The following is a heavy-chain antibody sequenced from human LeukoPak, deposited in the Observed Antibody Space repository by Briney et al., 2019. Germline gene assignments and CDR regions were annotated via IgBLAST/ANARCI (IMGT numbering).Heavy chain of an antibody. D-gene: IGHD4-17*01. V-gene: IGHV3-53*01. J-gene: IGHJ4*02. CDR2: IYGGHAA. CDR1: GFTVSTVY. Sequence: GGSLRLSCAASGFTVSTVYMTWVRQAPGKGLEWVSVIYGGHAAYYADSVKDRFTISRDNPKNTLNLQMNSLRAEDTAVYYCARGTSTTVTPGYFDYWGQGTLVTVSS. CDR3: ARGTSTTVTPGYFDY.